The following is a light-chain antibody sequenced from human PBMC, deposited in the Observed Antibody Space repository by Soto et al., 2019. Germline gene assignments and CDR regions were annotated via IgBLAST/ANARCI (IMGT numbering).Light chain of an antibody. CDR1: QSVSSY. CDR2: RTS. CDR3: QQYNDWPRT. J-gene: IGKJ1*01. Sequence: EIVLTQSPATLSLSPGERATLSCRASQSVSSYLAWYQQKPGQAPRLLIYRTSNRATGIPDRFSASGSATEFTLTISSLLSEDFAVYYCQQYNDWPRTFGQGTKVDNK. V-gene: IGKV3D-15*01.